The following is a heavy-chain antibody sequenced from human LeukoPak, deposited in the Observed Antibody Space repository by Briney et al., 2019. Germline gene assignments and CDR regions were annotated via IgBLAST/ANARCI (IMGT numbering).Heavy chain of an antibody. CDR3: ARDNSGSYFDAFDI. V-gene: IGHV4-61*02. CDR1: GGSISSGSYY. CDR2: IYTSGST. D-gene: IGHD1-26*01. J-gene: IGHJ3*02. Sequence: SETLSLTCTVSGGSISSGSYYWSWIRQPAGKGLEWIGRIYTSGSTNYNPSPKSRVTISVDTSKNQFSLKLSSVTAADTAVYYCARDNSGSYFDAFDIWGQGTMVTVSS.